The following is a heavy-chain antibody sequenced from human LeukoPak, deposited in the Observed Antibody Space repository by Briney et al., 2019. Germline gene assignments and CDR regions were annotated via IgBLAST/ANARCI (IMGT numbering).Heavy chain of an antibody. V-gene: IGHV1-2*02. Sequence: ASVKVSCKASGYTLTGYYMHWVRPAPGQGLEWMGWINPNSGGTNYAQKFQGRVTMTRDTSISTAYMELSRLRSDDTAVYYCARGFGRQQLVLYYYYGMDVWGQGTTVTVSS. CDR3: ARGFGRQQLVLYYYYGMDV. D-gene: IGHD6-13*01. J-gene: IGHJ6*02. CDR2: INPNSGGT. CDR1: GYTLTGYY.